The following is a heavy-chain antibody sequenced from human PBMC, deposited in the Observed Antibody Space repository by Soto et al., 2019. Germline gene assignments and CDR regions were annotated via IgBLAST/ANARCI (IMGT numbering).Heavy chain of an antibody. CDR1: AVTFTGYG. Sequence: GGSLRLSCAASAVTFTGYGMHWVRQAPGKGLEWVAVVRYDGSNTYYADSVKGRFTISRDNPKNMLYLQMNSLRADDTAIYYCARDGVGTTTYFGYFDYWGLGTLVTVSS. V-gene: IGHV3-33*01. CDR2: VRYDGSNT. D-gene: IGHD1-26*01. CDR3: ARDGVGTTTYFGYFDY. J-gene: IGHJ4*02.